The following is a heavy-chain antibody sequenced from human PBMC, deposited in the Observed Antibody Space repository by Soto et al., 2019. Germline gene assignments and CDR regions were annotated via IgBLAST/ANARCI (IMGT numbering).Heavy chain of an antibody. CDR3: ARGDSTDCSNGVCSFFYNHDMDV. Sequence: ASVKGSCKASGYSFTDYHIHWVRQAPGQGLEWLGRINPKSGGTSTAQKFQGWVTMTTDTSISTASMELTRLTSDDTAIYYCARGDSTDCSNGVCSFFYNHDMDVWGQGTTVTVSS. CDR2: INPKSGGT. V-gene: IGHV1-2*04. D-gene: IGHD2-8*01. J-gene: IGHJ6*02. CDR1: GYSFTDYH.